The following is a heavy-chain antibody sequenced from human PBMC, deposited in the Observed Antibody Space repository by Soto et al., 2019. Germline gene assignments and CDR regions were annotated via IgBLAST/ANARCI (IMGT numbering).Heavy chain of an antibody. CDR3: ARGDSTDCSNGVCSFFYNHDMDV. Sequence: ASVKGSCKASGYSFTDYHIHWVRQAPGQGLEWLGRINPKSGGTSTAQKFQGWVTMTTDTSISTASMELTRLTSDDTAIYYCARGDSTDCSNGVCSFFYNHDMDVWGQGTTVTVSS. CDR2: INPKSGGT. V-gene: IGHV1-2*04. D-gene: IGHD2-8*01. J-gene: IGHJ6*02. CDR1: GYSFTDYH.